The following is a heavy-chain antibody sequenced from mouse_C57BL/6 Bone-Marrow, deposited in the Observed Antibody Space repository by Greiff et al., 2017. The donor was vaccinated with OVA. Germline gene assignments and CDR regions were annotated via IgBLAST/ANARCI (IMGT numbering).Heavy chain of an antibody. J-gene: IGHJ4*01. CDR3: ARGGGYSYAMDY. Sequence: EVQLQQSGPVLVKPGASVKMSCKASGYTFTDYYMNWVKQSHGKSLEWIGVINPYNGGTSYNQKFKGKATLTVDKSSSTAYMELNGLTSEDSAVYYCARGGGYSYAMDYWGQGTSVTVSS. CDR1: GYTFTDYY. CDR2: INPYNGGT. D-gene: IGHD2-3*01. V-gene: IGHV1-19*01.